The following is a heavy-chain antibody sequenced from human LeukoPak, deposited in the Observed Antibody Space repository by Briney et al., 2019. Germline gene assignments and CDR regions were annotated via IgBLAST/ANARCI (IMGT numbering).Heavy chain of an antibody. CDR3: AKDLCSSTSCYAGGFDY. J-gene: IGHJ4*02. CDR2: ISGSGGST. D-gene: IGHD2-2*01. CDR1: GFTFSSYA. Sequence: GGSLRLSCAASGFTFSSYAMSWVRQAPGEGLEWVSAISGSGGSTYYADSVKGRFTISRDNSKNTLYLQMNSLRAEDTAVYYCAKDLCSSTSCYAGGFDYWGQGTLVTVSS. V-gene: IGHV3-23*01.